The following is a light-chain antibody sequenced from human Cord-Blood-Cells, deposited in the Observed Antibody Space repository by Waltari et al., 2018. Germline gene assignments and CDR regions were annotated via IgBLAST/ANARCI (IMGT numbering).Light chain of an antibody. J-gene: IGLJ2*01. V-gene: IGLV2-23*03. CDR2: EGS. Sequence: QTALTQPASVSWSPGHSITIPCTRTSRDCGGYNFVSWYQQHPGKAPKLMNYEGSKRPSGVSNRFSGSKSGNTASMTISGLQAEDEADYYCCSYAGSSTFFGGGTKLTVL. CDR1: SRDCGGYNF. CDR3: CSYAGSSTF.